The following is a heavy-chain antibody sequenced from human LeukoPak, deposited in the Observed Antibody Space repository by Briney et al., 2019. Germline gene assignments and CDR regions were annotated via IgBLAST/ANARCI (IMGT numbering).Heavy chain of an antibody. J-gene: IGHJ4*02. CDR3: ARTPAWIQLWSQGYFDY. CDR2: ISSSSSYI. Sequence: GGSLRLSCAASGFTFSSYSMNWVRQAPRKGLEWVSSISSSSSYIYYADSVKGRFTISRDNAKNSLYLQMNSLRAEDTAVYYCARTPAWIQLWSQGYFDYWGQGTLVTVSS. CDR1: GFTFSSYS. V-gene: IGHV3-21*01. D-gene: IGHD5-18*01.